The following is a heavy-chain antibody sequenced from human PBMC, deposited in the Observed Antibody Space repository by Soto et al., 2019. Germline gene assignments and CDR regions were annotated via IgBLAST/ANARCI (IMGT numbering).Heavy chain of an antibody. CDR3: ARQNYHGSGNCYGMDV. CDR1: GYSFTNYW. D-gene: IGHD3-10*01. Sequence: GESLKISCKGSGYSFTNYWVGWVRRMPGKGLEWMATIYPGDSDTRYSPSFQGQVTISADKSISTAYLQWSSLKASDTAMYYCARQNYHGSGNCYGMDVWGQGTTVTVSS. J-gene: IGHJ6*02. CDR2: IYPGDSDT. V-gene: IGHV5-51*01.